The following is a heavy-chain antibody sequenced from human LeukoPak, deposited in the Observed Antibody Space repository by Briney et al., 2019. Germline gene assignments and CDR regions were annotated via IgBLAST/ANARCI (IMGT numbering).Heavy chain of an antibody. CDR1: GGSFSGYY. CDR2: INHSGST. V-gene: IGHV4-34*01. CDR3: ARHKAGKYYYGSGSQTRSWFDP. D-gene: IGHD3-10*01. Sequence: SETLSLACAVYGGSFSGYYWSWIRQPPGKGLEWIGEINHSGSTNYNPSLKSRVTISVDTSKNQFSLKLSSVTAADTAVYYCARHKAGKYYYGSGSQTRSWFDPWGQGTLVTVSS. J-gene: IGHJ5*02.